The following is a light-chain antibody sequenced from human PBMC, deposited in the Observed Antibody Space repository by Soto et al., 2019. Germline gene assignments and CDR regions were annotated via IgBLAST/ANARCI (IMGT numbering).Light chain of an antibody. V-gene: IGKV3-20*01. Sequence: EIVLTQSPDTLSLSPGERATLSCRASQSISNSYLAWYQQKPGQAPSLLIYGASSRATGISDRFSGSGSGTDFTLTISRLQPEDFAVYYCQQYGSSRTFGQGTKVEIK. CDR1: QSISNSY. CDR3: QQYGSSRT. J-gene: IGKJ1*01. CDR2: GAS.